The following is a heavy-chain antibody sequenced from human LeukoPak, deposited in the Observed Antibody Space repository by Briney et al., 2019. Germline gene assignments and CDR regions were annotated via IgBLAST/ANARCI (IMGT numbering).Heavy chain of an antibody. CDR3: TRAVDYCSSTSCTRYYFDY. J-gene: IGHJ4*02. CDR2: IRSKAYGGTT. Sequence: GGSLRLSCTASGFTFGDYAMSWVRQAPGKGLEWVGFIRSKAYGGTTEYAASVKGRFTISRDDSKSIAYLQMNSLKTEDTAVYYCTRAVDYCSSTSCTRYYFDYWGQGTLVTVSS. V-gene: IGHV3-49*04. D-gene: IGHD2-2*01. CDR1: GFTFGDYA.